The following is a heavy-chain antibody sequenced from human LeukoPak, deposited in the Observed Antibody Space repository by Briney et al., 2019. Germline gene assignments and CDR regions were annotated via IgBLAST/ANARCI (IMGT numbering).Heavy chain of an antibody. CDR2: INYDARSR. J-gene: IGHJ1*01. V-gene: IGHV3-74*01. CDR1: GFTFSLSW. D-gene: IGHD1-1*01. CDR3: VRGAGPGTPFD. Sequence: GGSLRLSCAASGFTFSLSWMHWVRQAPGKGLEWVSSINYDARSRTYADSVKGRLTISRGNAENTLFLQMNSLRVEDSAIYSCVRGAGPGTPFDWGQGMLVTVSS.